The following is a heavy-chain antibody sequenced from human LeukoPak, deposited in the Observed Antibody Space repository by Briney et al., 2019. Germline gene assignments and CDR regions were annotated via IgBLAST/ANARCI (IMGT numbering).Heavy chain of an antibody. Sequence: GGSLRLSCAASGFTFSSYAMSWVRQAPGKGLEWVSAISGGGGSTYYADSVKGRFTISRDNSKNTLYLQMNSLRAEDTAVYYCASIPYSSGWSAFDYWGQGTLVTVSS. D-gene: IGHD6-19*01. CDR2: ISGGGGST. V-gene: IGHV3-23*01. J-gene: IGHJ4*02. CDR1: GFTFSSYA. CDR3: ASIPYSSGWSAFDY.